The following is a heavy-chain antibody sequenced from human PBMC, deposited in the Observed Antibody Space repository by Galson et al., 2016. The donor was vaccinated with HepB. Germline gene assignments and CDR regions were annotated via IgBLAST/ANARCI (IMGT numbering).Heavy chain of an antibody. V-gene: IGHV3-23*01. CDR2: ISGSGSFT. Sequence: SLRLSCAASGFTFSSYAMHWVRQAPGKGLEWVSVISGSGSFTYYADSVKGRFTISRDNSKNTLYMQMNSLRAADTAVYYCAKGHDSSGYYYTDFDNWDQGTLVIVSA. J-gene: IGHJ4*02. CDR1: GFTFSSYA. CDR3: AKGHDSSGYYYTDFDN. D-gene: IGHD3-22*01.